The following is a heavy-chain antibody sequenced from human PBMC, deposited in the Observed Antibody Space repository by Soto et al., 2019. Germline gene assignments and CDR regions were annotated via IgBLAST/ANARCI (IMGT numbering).Heavy chain of an antibody. CDR2: TRNKANSYTT. CDR3: ARVTTGYYYYGMDV. J-gene: IGHJ6*02. CDR1: GFTFSDHY. Sequence: PGGSLRLSCAASGFTFSDHYMDWVRQAPGKGLEWVGRTRNKANSYTTEYAASVKGRFTISRDDSKHSLYLQMNSLKTEDTAVYYCARVTTGYYYYGMDVWGQGTTVTVSS. D-gene: IGHD3-3*01. V-gene: IGHV3-72*01.